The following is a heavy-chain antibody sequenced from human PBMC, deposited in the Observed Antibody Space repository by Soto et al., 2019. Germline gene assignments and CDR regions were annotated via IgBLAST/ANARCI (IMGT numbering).Heavy chain of an antibody. V-gene: IGHV3-21*04. CDR2: ISGSGSP. Sequence: EGQVVEAGGGPGKPWGFPKLSCAVPGINFLCQYLNLVPQAPGEGVGWVSSISGSGSPYYADSVKGRFTISRDNAQNSLYLQMSSLRAEDTAVYYCSREVQPVFRREYDYWGQGTLVTVSS. CDR3: SREVQPVFRREYDY. CDR1: GINFLCQY. J-gene: IGHJ4*02.